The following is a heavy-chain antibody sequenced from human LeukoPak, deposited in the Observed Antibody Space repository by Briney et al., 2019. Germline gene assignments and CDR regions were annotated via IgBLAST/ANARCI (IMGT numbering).Heavy chain of an antibody. V-gene: IGHV6-1*01. Sequence: SQTLSLTCVISGDGVSSNSAAWNWISQSPSRGFEWLGRTYYRSKWYNDYAVSVKSRITINPDTSRNQFSLQLNSVTPEDTAVYYCTREAVWGTSDYWAQGTLVTVSS. CDR2: TYYRSKWYN. D-gene: IGHD3-16*01. CDR3: TREAVWGTSDY. J-gene: IGHJ4*02. CDR1: GDGVSSNSAA.